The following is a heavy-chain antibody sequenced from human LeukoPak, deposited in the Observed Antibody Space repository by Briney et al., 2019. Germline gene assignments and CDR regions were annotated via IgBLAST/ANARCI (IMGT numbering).Heavy chain of an antibody. CDR1: GFTFSNAW. D-gene: IGHD2-21*02. V-gene: IGHV3-15*01. CDR3: TSSPLVTSGMGDDD. J-gene: IGHJ4*02. CDR2: IRSKNDGGTA. Sequence: GGSLRLSCAASGFTFSNAWMSWVRQAPGKGLEWVGRIRSKNDGGTADYAAPVKGRFTISRDDSKKTLFLQMNSLKTDDTAVYYCTSSPLVTSGMGDDDWGQGTLVTVSS.